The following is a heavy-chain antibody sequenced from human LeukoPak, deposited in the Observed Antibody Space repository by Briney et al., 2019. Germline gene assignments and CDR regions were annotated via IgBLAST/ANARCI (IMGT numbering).Heavy chain of an antibody. CDR3: VRAAAGGWFFQH. D-gene: IGHD6-13*01. V-gene: IGHV6-1*01. CDR1: GDNVSYNSAA. CDR2: TYYRSKWYN. J-gene: IGHJ1*01. Sequence: SQTLSLTCAISGDNVSYNSAAWNWIRQSPSRGLEWLGRTYYRSKWYNDYALSVKSRITINPDTSKNQFSLHLNSVTPDDTAVYYCVRAAAGGWFFQHWGQGTLVTVSS.